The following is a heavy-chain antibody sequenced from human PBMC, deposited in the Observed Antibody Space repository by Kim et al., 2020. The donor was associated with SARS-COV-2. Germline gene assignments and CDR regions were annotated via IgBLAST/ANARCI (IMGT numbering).Heavy chain of an antibody. CDR3: ARSQIAAAGTIAYYYYYGMDV. CDR2: IIPILGIA. Sequence: SVKVSCKASGGTFSSYTISWVRQAPGQGLEWMGRIIPILGIANYAQKFQGRVTITADKSTSTAYMELSSLRSEDTAVYYCARSQIAAAGTIAYYYYYGMDVWGQGTTVTVSS. D-gene: IGHD6-13*01. CDR1: GGTFSSYT. J-gene: IGHJ6*02. V-gene: IGHV1-69*02.